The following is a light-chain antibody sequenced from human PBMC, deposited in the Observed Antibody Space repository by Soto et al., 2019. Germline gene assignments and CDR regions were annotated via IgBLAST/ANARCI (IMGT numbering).Light chain of an antibody. CDR1: SSDVGGYDY. V-gene: IGLV2-14*01. J-gene: IGLJ1*01. Sequence: QSALTQPASVSGSPGQSITISCTGTSSDVGGYDYVSWYQQHPGRAPKLMIYEVINQPSGVSSRFSGSKSGNTASLTISGLQADDEAHYYCSSYISTSTFYVFGSGTKLTVL. CDR2: EVI. CDR3: SSYISTSTFYV.